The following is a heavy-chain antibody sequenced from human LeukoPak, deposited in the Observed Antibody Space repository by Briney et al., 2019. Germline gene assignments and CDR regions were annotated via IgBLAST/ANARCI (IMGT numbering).Heavy chain of an antibody. CDR2: ISGSGGST. J-gene: IGHJ3*02. CDR3: AKEDAYSGYLYTAYDAFDI. Sequence: GGSLRFSCAASGFTFSSYAMSWVRQAPGKGLEWVSAISGSGGSTYYADSVKGRFTISRDNSKNTLYLQMNSLRAEDTAVYYCAKEDAYSGYLYTAYDAFDIWGQGTMVTVSS. V-gene: IGHV3-23*01. CDR1: GFTFSSYA. D-gene: IGHD5-12*01.